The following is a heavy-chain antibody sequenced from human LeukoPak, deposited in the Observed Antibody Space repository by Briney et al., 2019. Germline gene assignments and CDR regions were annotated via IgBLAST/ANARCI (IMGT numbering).Heavy chain of an antibody. V-gene: IGHV4-30-4*01. CDR2: IYYSGST. Sequence: SETLSLTCTVSGGSISSGDYYWSWIRQPPGTGLEWIGYIYYSGSTYYNPSLKSRVTISVDTSKNQFSLKLSSVTAADTAVYYCARDLLNEGNHLDYWGQGTLVTVSS. CDR3: ARDLLNEGNHLDY. J-gene: IGHJ4*02. D-gene: IGHD4-23*01. CDR1: GGSISSGDYY.